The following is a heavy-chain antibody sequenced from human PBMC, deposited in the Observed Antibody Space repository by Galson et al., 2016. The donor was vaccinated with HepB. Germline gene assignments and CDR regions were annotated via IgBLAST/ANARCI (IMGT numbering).Heavy chain of an antibody. V-gene: IGHV1-3*01. D-gene: IGHD6-19*01. J-gene: IGHJ4*02. CDR3: ARALGVPGSPLDN. CDR2: IHAGSGHT. Sequence: SVKVSCKASGYTLTYHSMHWVRQAPGQRLEWMGWIHAGSGHTKYSQQFKGRVTITRDTSATTAYMALSSLRSEDTTVYYCARALGVPGSPLDNWGQGTLVTASS. CDR1: GYTLTYHS.